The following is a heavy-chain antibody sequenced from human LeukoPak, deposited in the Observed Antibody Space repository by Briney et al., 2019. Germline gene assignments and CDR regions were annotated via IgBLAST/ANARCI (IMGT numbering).Heavy chain of an antibody. J-gene: IGHJ4*02. CDR3: ARDRIEADRYFDY. V-gene: IGHV1-69*05. CDR2: IIPIFGTA. D-gene: IGHD6-13*01. CDR1: GGTFSSYA. Sequence: SVKVSCKASGGTFSSYAISWVRQAPGQGLEWMGGIIPIFGTANYVQKFRGRVTITTDESTSTAYMELSSLRSEDTAVYYCARDRIEADRYFDYWGQGTLVTVSS.